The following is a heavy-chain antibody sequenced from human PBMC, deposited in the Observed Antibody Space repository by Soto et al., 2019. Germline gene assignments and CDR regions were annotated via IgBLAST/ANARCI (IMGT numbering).Heavy chain of an antibody. Sequence: EVQLLESGGGLVQPGGSLRLSCAASGFTFSSYAMSWVRQAPGKGLEWVSAISNSGGRTYYADSVKGRFTISRDNSKNSLYLQMNRLRAVDTAVYYCAKAPTLTGGIAAAASPYYFDYWGQGTLVTVSS. D-gene: IGHD6-13*01. CDR3: AKAPTLTGGIAAAASPYYFDY. V-gene: IGHV3-23*01. J-gene: IGHJ4*02. CDR1: GFTFSSYA. CDR2: ISNSGGRT.